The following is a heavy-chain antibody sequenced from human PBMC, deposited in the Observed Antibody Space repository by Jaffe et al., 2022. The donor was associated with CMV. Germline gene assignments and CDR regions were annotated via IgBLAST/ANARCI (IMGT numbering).Heavy chain of an antibody. V-gene: IGHV3-23*04. Sequence: EVQLVESGGGLVQPGGSLRLSCAASGFTFSSYAMSWVRQAPGKGLEWVSAISGSGGSTYYADSVKGRFTISRDNSKNTLYLQMNSLRAEDTAVYYCAKKGAPYGDYGGWMDVWGKGTTVTVSS. CDR2: ISGSGGST. D-gene: IGHD4-17*01. CDR1: GFTFSSYA. J-gene: IGHJ6*04. CDR3: AKKGAPYGDYGGWMDV.